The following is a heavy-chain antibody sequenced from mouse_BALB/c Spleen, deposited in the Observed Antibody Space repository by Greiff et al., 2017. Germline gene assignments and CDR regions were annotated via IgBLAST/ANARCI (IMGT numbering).Heavy chain of an antibody. CDR2: IYPGGGYT. D-gene: IGHD2-10*02. Sequence: VKLMESGAELVRPGTSVKMSCKAAGYTFTNYWIGWVKQRPGHGLEWIGDIYPGGGYTNYNEKFKGKATLTADTSSSTAYMQLSSLTSEDSAIYYCASRGNAYGNYVTWFADWGQGTLVTVSA. V-gene: IGHV1-63*02. J-gene: IGHJ3*01. CDR3: ASRGNAYGNYVTWFAD. CDR1: GYTFTNYW.